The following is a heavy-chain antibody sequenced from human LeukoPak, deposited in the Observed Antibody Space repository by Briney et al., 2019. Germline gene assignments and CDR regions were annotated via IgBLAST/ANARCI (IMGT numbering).Heavy chain of an antibody. CDR2: MNPNSGNT. Sequence: ASVKVSCKASGYTFTSYDINWVRQATGQGLEWMGWMNPNSGNTGYAQKFQGRVTMTRNTSISTAYMELSSLRSEDTAVYYCARSITIFGVRRNNWFDPWGQGTLVTVSS. CDR3: ARSITIFGVRRNNWFDP. V-gene: IGHV1-8*01. CDR1: GYTFTSYD. J-gene: IGHJ5*02. D-gene: IGHD3-3*01.